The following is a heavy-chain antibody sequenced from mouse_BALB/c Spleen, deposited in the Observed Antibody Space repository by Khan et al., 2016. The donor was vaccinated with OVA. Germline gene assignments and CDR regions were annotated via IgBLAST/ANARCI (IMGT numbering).Heavy chain of an antibody. J-gene: IGHJ3*01. CDR3: ARFYYYGSSFSY. CDR2: IHYSGST. Sequence: EVKLEESGPDLVKPSQSLSLTCTVTGYSITSGYSWHWIRQFPGNRLEWMAYIHYSGSTNYNPSLKSRISITRDTSKNQFFLQLNSVTHEDTATYYCARFYYYGSSFSYWGQGTLVTVSA. V-gene: IGHV3-1*02. CDR1: GYSITSGYS. D-gene: IGHD1-1*01.